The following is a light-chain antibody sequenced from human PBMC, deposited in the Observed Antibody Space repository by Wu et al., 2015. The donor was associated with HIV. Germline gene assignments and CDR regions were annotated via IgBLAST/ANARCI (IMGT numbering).Light chain of an antibody. V-gene: IGKV1-9*01. CDR1: KTFLP. Sequence: DRVNITCGPVKTFLPILPGINRHRQSPRVLIYDASTLQSGVSSRFSGSGSGAHFTLTISSLEAEDSAVYYCQQRSNWPPTFGGGTNVEIK. CDR2: DAS. J-gene: IGKJ4*01. CDR3: QQRSNWPPT.